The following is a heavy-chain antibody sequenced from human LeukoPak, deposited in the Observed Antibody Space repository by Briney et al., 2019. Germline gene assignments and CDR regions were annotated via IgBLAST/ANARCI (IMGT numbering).Heavy chain of an antibody. CDR2: ISRSSSDI. V-gene: IGHV3-21*01. D-gene: IGHD2-2*01. Sequence: PRGSLRLSCAASGFSFSSYSMSWVRQAPGKGLEWVSFISRSSSDIYHADSVKGRFTISRDNAKNSLYLQMNSLRAEDTAVYYCARDLPAAVDWGQGTLVTVSS. J-gene: IGHJ4*02. CDR3: ARDLPAAVD. CDR1: GFSFSSYS.